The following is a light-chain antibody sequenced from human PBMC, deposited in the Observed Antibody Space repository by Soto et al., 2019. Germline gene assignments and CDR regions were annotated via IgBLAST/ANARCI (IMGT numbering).Light chain of an antibody. CDR2: DVS. Sequence: QSALTQPASVSGSPGQSITISCTGTGSDIGGYNYVSWYQQHPGKAPKLMIYDVSNRPSGVSNRFSGSKSGNTASLTISGLQADDEADYYCSSYTSSSLYVFGTGTKLTVL. CDR3: SSYTSSSLYV. V-gene: IGLV2-14*01. CDR1: GSDIGGYNY. J-gene: IGLJ1*01.